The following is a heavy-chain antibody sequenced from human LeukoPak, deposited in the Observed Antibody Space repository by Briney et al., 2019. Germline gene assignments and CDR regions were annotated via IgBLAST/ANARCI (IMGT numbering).Heavy chain of an antibody. CDR1: GFPFIEYS. CDR2: VGISSGNT. CDR3: ARDHNYAFDN. Sequence: GGSLRLSCTASGFPFIEYSMNWVRQAPGKGLEWISYVGISSGNTKYADSVKGRFTISADNAKNSLYLQINSLRVEDTAVYYCARDHNYAFDNWGQGTLVSVSS. V-gene: IGHV3-48*04. D-gene: IGHD5-18*01. J-gene: IGHJ4*02.